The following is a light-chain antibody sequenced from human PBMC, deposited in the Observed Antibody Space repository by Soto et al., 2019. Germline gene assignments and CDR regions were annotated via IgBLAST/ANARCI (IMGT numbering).Light chain of an antibody. CDR1: SSDVGAYNY. CDR2: EVS. J-gene: IGLJ1*01. V-gene: IGLV2-8*01. Sequence: QSVLTQPPSASGSPGQSVTISCTGTSSDVGAYNYVSWYQQHPGKAPKLMIYEVSKRPSGVPDRFSGSKSGNTASLTVSGLQAEDETDYYCSSYAGSNTYVFGTGTKDTVL. CDR3: SSYAGSNTYV.